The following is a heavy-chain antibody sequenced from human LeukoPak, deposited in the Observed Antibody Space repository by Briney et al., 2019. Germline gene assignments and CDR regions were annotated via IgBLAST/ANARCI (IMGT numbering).Heavy chain of an antibody. CDR3: ANYDSSGYYSS. D-gene: IGHD3-22*01. CDR2: ISSSSSYI. V-gene: IGHV3-21*01. Sequence: GGSLRLSCAASGFTFSSYSMNWVRQAPGKGLEWVSSISSSSSYIYYADSVKGRFTISRDNAKNSLYLQMNSLRAEDTAVYYCANYDSSGYYSSWGQGTLVPVSS. CDR1: GFTFSSYS. J-gene: IGHJ5*02.